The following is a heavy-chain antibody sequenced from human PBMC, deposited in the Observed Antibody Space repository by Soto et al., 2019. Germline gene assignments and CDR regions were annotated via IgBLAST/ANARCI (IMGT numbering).Heavy chain of an antibody. J-gene: IGHJ4*02. V-gene: IGHV2-70*04. D-gene: IGHD3-22*01. Sequence: SGPTLVNPTQTLTLTCSFSGFSLSTSGMRVSWIRQPPGKALEWLARIDWDDDKFYSTSLKTRLTISKDTSKNQVVLTMTNMDPVDTATYYCARXSKYYYDSSGYSFPYDYWGQGTLVTVSS. CDR2: IDWDDDK. CDR1: GFSLSTSGMR. CDR3: ARXSKYYYDSSGYSFPYDY.